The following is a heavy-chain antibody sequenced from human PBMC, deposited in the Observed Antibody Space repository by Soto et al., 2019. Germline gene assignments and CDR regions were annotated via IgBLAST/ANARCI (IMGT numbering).Heavy chain of an antibody. CDR3: ARANYYGSPGDFDY. V-gene: IGHV3-48*01. CDR2: ISSSSSTI. D-gene: IGHD3-10*01. CDR1: GCTFSSYS. J-gene: IGHJ4*02. Sequence: GGSLRVSCAASGCTFSSYSMNWVRQAPGKGLEWVSYISSSSSTIYYADSVKGRFTISRDNAKNSLYLQMNSLRAEDTAVYYCARANYYGSPGDFDYWGQGTLVTVSS.